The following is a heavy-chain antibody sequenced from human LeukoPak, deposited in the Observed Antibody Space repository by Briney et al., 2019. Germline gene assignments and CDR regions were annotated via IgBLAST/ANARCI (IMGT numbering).Heavy chain of an antibody. CDR3: ASTDSSGYYYH. V-gene: IGHV3-21*03. CDR1: GFTFSSYS. CDR2: ISGSSSYI. Sequence: PGGSLRLSCTASGFTFSSYSMNWVRQAPGKGLQWVSSISGSSSYIYYADSVKGRFTISRDNAKNSLYLQMNSLRAEDTAVYYCASTDSSGYYYHWGQGTLVTVSS. D-gene: IGHD3-22*01. J-gene: IGHJ5*02.